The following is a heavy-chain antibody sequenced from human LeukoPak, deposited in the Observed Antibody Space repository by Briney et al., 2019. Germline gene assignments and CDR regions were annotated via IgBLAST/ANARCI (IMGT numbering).Heavy chain of an antibody. CDR1: GFTFSSYA. Sequence: GGSLRLSCAASGFTFSSYAMSWVRQAPGKGLVWVSHISTDARTITYAAFVKGRFTISRDNAKNTLYLQMNSLRAEDTAVYYCAREGYDFWSGYSPYYYMDVWGKGTTVTVSS. CDR3: AREGYDFWSGYSPYYYMDV. CDR2: ISTDARTI. J-gene: IGHJ6*03. D-gene: IGHD3-3*01. V-gene: IGHV3-74*01.